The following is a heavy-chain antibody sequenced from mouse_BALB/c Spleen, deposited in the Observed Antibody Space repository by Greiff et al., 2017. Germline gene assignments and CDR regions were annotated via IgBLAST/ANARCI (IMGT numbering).Heavy chain of an antibody. V-gene: IGHV7-1*02. J-gene: IGHJ2*01. CDR3: ARGYYGSLDY. CDR1: GFTFSDFY. D-gene: IGHD1-1*01. Sequence: EVQLVESGGGLVQPGGSLRLSCATSGFTFSDFYMEWVRQPPGKRLEWIAASSNKANDYKTEYSASVKGRFIVSRDTSQSILYLQMNALRAEDTAIYYCARGYYGSLDYWGQGTTLTVSS. CDR2: SSNKANDYKT.